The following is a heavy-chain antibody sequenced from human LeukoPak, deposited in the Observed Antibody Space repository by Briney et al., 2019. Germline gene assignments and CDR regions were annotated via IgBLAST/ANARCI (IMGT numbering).Heavy chain of an antibody. CDR1: GYTFTSYD. J-gene: IGHJ5*02. D-gene: IGHD6-13*01. V-gene: IGHV1-8*01. CDR3: ARGAEQQLVLIDHWFDP. CDR2: MNPNSGNT. Sequence: ASVKVSCKASGYTFTSYDINWVRQATGQGLEWMGWMNPNSGNTGYAQKFQGRVTMTRNTSISTAYMELSSLRSEDTAVYYCARGAEQQLVLIDHWFDPWGQGTLVTVSS.